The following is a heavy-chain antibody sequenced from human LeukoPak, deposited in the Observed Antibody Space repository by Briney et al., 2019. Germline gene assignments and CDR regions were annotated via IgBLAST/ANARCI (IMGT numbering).Heavy chain of an antibody. CDR3: AREDTAMVTY. CDR1: GGSFSGYY. D-gene: IGHD5-18*01. CDR2: INHSGST. J-gene: IGHJ4*02. Sequence: SETLSLTCAVYGGSFSGYYWSWIRQPPGKGLEWIGEINHSGSTYYNPSLKSRVTISVDTSKNQFSLKLSSVTAADTAVYYCAREDTAMVTYWGQGTLVTVSS. V-gene: IGHV4-34*01.